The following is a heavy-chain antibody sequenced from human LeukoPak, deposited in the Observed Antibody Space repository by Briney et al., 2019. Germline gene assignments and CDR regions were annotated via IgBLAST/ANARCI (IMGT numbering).Heavy chain of an antibody. CDR3: AELGITMIGGV. J-gene: IGHJ6*04. CDR2: ISSSGSTI. V-gene: IGHV3-48*03. D-gene: IGHD3-10*02. Sequence: PGGSLRLSCAASGFTFRSYEMNWVREAPGKGREGGSYISSSGSTIYYADSVKGRFTISRDNAKNSLYLQMNSLRAEDTAVYYCAELGITMIGGVWGKGTTVTISS. CDR1: GFTFRSYE.